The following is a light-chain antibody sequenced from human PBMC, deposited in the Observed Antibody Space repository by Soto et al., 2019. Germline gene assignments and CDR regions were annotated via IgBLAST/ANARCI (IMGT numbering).Light chain of an antibody. J-gene: IGLJ1*01. CDR3: SSYTGSNTYV. CDR1: SSVVGYYNY. V-gene: IGLV2-14*03. Sequence: LTQPASVSGSPGQSITMSCTGTSSVVGYYNYVSWYQLHPGKAPKLMIYDVSNRPSGISNRFSGSKSGSAASLTISGLQAEDEADYYCSSYTGSNTYVFGTGTKVTVL. CDR2: DVS.